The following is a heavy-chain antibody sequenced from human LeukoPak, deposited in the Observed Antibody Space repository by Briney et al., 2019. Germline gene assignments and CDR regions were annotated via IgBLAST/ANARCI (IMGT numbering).Heavy chain of an antibody. J-gene: IGHJ4*02. CDR2: IYTSGST. CDR1: GGSISSGSYY. V-gene: IGHV4-61*02. CDR3: ARDSPVLRCVDY. Sequence: SQTLSLTCTVSGGSISSGSYYWSWIRQPAGKGLEWIGRIYTSGSTNYNPSLKSRVTISVDTSKNQFSLKLSSVTAADAAVYYCARDSPVLRCVDYWGQGTLVTVSS. D-gene: IGHD4-17*01.